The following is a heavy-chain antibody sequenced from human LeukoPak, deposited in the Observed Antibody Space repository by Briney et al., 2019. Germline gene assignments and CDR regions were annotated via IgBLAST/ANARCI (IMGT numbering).Heavy chain of an antibody. Sequence: ASVKVSCKASGYTFTGYYIHWVRQAPGQGLEWMGWINPKSGGTNYAQKFQGRVTMTGDTSISTAYMELSRLSSDDTAVYYCARGFTAPTGTGFFDYWGQGTLVTVSS. CDR3: ARGFTAPTGTGFFDY. J-gene: IGHJ4*02. CDR1: GYTFTGYY. CDR2: INPKSGGT. V-gene: IGHV1-2*02. D-gene: IGHD1-14*01.